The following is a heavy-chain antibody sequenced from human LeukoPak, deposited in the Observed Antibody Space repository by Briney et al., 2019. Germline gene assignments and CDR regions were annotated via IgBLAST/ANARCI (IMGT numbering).Heavy chain of an antibody. Sequence: GGSLRLSCAVSGFTFGGFWMSWSRQAPGKGLEWVASINSDGSEGYYADVVEGRFTISRDNAKNSLYLQINSLRAEDTAVYYCARSSYSSSSSVWGQGTMVTVSS. CDR1: GFTFGGFW. D-gene: IGHD6-6*01. V-gene: IGHV3-7*03. J-gene: IGHJ3*01. CDR3: ARSSYSSSSSV. CDR2: INSDGSEG.